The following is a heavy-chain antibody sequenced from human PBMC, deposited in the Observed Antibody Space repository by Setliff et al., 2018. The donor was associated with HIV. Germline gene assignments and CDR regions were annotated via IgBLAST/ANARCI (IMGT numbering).Heavy chain of an antibody. V-gene: IGHV4-4*02. CDR1: GGSISSSW. CDR3: AKNSLPPPYSSSPGWFDT. J-gene: IGHJ5*02. Sequence: SETLSLTCVVSGGSISSSWWSWVRQPPGQGLEWIGEISHSGSPNYNPSLKNRVTISVDNFRNHFSLKLGSVTAADTAVYYCAKNSLPPPYSSSPGWFDTWGQGTLVTVSS. CDR2: ISHSGSP. D-gene: IGHD6-13*01.